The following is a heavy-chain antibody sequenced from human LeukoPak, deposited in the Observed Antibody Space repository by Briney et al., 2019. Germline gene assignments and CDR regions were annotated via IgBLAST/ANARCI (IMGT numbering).Heavy chain of an antibody. CDR1: GYSISSGYY. V-gene: IGHV4-38-2*02. Sequence: SETLSLTCTVSGYSISSGYYWGWIRPPPGKGLEWIGSIYHSGSTYYNPSLKSRVTISVDTSKNQFSLKLSSVTAADTAVYYCARGYCSGGSCRWGSEVDWFDPWGQGTLVTVSS. D-gene: IGHD2-15*01. J-gene: IGHJ5*02. CDR3: ARGYCSGGSCRWGSEVDWFDP. CDR2: IYHSGST.